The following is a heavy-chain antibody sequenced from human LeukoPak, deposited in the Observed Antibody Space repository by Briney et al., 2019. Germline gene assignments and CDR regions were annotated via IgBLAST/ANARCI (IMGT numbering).Heavy chain of an antibody. CDR3: ARDAGRRVGSITTAFDY. D-gene: IGHD1-26*01. Sequence: PGGSLRLSCAASGFTFSSYAMSWVRQAPGKGLEWVSSISSGSDYIHYADSVRGRFTISRDNAKSSVFLQMNSLRAEDSAVYYCARDAGRRVGSITTAFDYWGPGTLVTVS. V-gene: IGHV3-21*06. CDR1: GFTFSSYA. CDR2: ISSGSDYI. J-gene: IGHJ4*02.